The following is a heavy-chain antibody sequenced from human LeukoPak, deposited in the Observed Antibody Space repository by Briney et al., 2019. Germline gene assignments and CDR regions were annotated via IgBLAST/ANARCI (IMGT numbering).Heavy chain of an antibody. CDR1: GYTFTSYG. V-gene: IGHV1-18*01. Sequence: GASVKVSCKASGYTFTSYGISWVRQAPGQGLEWMGWISAYNGNTNYAQKLQGRVTMTTDTSTSTAYMELRSLRSDDTAVYYCARDGGVYYDILTGYPYRDYWGQGTLVTVSS. CDR3: ARDGGVYYDILTGYPYRDY. CDR2: ISAYNGNT. D-gene: IGHD3-9*01. J-gene: IGHJ4*02.